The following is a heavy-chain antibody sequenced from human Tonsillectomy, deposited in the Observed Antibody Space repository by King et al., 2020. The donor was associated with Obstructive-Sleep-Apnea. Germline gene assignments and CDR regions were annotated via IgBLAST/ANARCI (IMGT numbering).Heavy chain of an antibody. CDR2: INHSGYT. J-gene: IGHJ5*02. V-gene: IGHV4-34*01. D-gene: IGHD6-13*01. CDR3: ARGSGAAAVNWFDP. CDR1: GGSFSDYY. Sequence: VQLQQWGAGLLKPSETLSLTCAVFGGSFSDYYWSWIRQPPGKGLEWIGEINHSGYTNYNPSLKSRVTISVDTSKNQFSLKWNSVTAADTAVYYCARGSGAAAVNWFDPWGQGTLVTVSS.